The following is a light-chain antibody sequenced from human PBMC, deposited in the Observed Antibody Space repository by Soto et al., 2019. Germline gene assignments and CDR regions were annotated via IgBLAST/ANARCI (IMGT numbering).Light chain of an antibody. Sequence: EIVLTQSPGTLSLSPGERATLSCRASQSVSSNFLAWYQQKPGQAPRLLIYGASSRATGIPDRFSGSGSGTDFTLTVSRLKPEDFAVYFCQQYGTSPPWTFGQGTRWIS. CDR2: GAS. CDR3: QQYGTSPPWT. CDR1: QSVSSNF. J-gene: IGKJ1*01. V-gene: IGKV3-20*01.